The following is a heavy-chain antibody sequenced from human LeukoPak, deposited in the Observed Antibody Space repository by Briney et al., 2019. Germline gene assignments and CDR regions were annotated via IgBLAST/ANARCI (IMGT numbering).Heavy chain of an antibody. V-gene: IGHV3-23*01. D-gene: IGHD3-22*01. CDR3: AKSSYYDSSGYYREYYFDY. CDR1: GFTFSTYA. J-gene: IGHJ4*02. CDR2: ISGSGGST. Sequence: PWGSLRLSCAASGFTFSTYAMSWVRQAPGMGLEWVSAISGSGGSTNYADSVKGWVTVSRDNSKSTLYLQMNSLRAEDTAVYYCAKSSYYDSSGYYREYYFDYWGQGTLVTVSS.